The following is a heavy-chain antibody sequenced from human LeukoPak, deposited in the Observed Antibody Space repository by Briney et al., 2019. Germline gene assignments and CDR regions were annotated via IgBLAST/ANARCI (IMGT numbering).Heavy chain of an antibody. D-gene: IGHD3-10*01. CDR1: GFTFSSYG. J-gene: IGHJ6*02. CDR3: AKDDRPPYYYGSGSPYYYYGMDV. CDR2: IWYDGSNK. V-gene: IGHV3-33*06. Sequence: PGWSLRLSCAASGFTFSSYGMHWVRQAPGKGLEWVAVIWYDGSNKYYADSVKGRFTISRDNSKNTLYLQMNSLRAEDTAVYYCAKDDRPPYYYGSGSPYYYYGMDVWGQGTTVTVSS.